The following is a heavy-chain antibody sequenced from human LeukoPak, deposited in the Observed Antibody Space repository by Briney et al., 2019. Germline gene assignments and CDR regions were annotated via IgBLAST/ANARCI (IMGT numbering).Heavy chain of an antibody. CDR2: IYSTGST. Sequence: SETLSLTCTLSGASISSADYYWNWIRQPAGKGLEWIGRIYSTGSTNYNPSLKSRVTISVDTSKNQFSLKLSSVTAADTAVYYCARETLTGAFDIWGQGTMVTVSS. CDR3: ARETLTGAFDI. D-gene: IGHD4-11*01. J-gene: IGHJ3*02. V-gene: IGHV4-61*02. CDR1: GASISSADYY.